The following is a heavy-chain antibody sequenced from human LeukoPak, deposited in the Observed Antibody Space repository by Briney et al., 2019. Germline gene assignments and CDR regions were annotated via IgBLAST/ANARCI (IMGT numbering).Heavy chain of an antibody. CDR1: GFTFSDYY. CDR2: ISNSGSTI. CDR3: ARDKYYDSSGYYSRIEPPMGHDY. Sequence: GGSLRLSCAASGFTFSDYYMSWIRQAPGKGLEWVSYISNSGSTIYYADSVKGRFTISRDNAKNSLYLQMNSLRAEDTAVYYCARDKYYDSSGYYSRIEPPMGHDYWGQGTLVTVSS. D-gene: IGHD3-22*01. J-gene: IGHJ4*02. V-gene: IGHV3-11*01.